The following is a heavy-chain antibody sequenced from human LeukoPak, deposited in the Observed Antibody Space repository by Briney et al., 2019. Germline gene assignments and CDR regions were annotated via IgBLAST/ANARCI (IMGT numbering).Heavy chain of an antibody. CDR1: GFTFSSYS. CDR2: ISSSSITI. D-gene: IGHD2-15*01. J-gene: IGHJ4*02. Sequence: GGSLRLSCAASGFTFSSYSLNWVRQAPGKGLEWASFISSSSITIYYADSVKGRFTISRDNAEKSLYLQMNSLRAEDTAVYYCARDRGGSYSAIDYWGQGTLVTVSS. V-gene: IGHV3-48*04. CDR3: ARDRGGSYSAIDY.